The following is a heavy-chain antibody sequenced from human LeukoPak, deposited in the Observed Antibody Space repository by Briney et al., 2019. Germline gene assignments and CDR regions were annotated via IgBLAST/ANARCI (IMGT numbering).Heavy chain of an antibody. CDR1: GFTFSSYV. V-gene: IGHV3-23*01. Sequence: PGGSLRLSCAASGFTFSSYVMSWVRQAPGKGLEWVSAISGSGGSTYYADSVKGRFTISRDNSKNTLYLQMNSLRAEDTAVYYCAKDLDFWSGSVLSEGFDYWGQGTLVTVSS. CDR3: AKDLDFWSGSVLSEGFDY. CDR2: ISGSGGST. J-gene: IGHJ4*02. D-gene: IGHD3-3*01.